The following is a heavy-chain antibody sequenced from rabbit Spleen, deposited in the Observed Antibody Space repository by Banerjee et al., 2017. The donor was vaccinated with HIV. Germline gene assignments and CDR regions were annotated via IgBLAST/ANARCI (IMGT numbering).Heavy chain of an antibody. J-gene: IGHJ6*01. CDR3: ARDAGTSFSTYGMDR. CDR2: AYAGSSGST. V-gene: IGHV1S40*01. Sequence: QSLEESGGGLVKPGASLTLTCKASGFSFNSGYDMCWVRQAPGKGLEWVACAYAGSSGSTYSATWAKGRFTISKTSSTTVTLQMTSLTAADTATYFCARDAGTSFSTYGMDRWGPGTLVAV. CDR1: GFSFNSGYD. D-gene: IGHD8-1*01.